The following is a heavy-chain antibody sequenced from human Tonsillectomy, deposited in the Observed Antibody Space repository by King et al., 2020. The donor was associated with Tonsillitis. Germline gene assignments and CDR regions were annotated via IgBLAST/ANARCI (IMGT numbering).Heavy chain of an antibody. CDR2: ISYDGSNK. D-gene: IGHD4-11*01. CDR3: ARDKWSMCDTVSSYYYYGMDV. Sequence: VQLVESGGGVVQPGRSLRLSCAASGFTFSSYTMHWVRQAPGKGLEWVAVISYDGSNKYYADSVKGRFTISRDNSKKTLYLQMNRLRAEDTALYYCARDKWSMCDTVSSYYYYGMDVWGQGTTVTVSS. V-gene: IGHV3-30-3*01. J-gene: IGHJ6*02. CDR1: GFTFSSYT.